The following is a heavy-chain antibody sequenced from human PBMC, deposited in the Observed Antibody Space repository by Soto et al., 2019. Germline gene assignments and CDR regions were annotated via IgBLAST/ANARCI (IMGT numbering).Heavy chain of an antibody. CDR2: IYYSGRT. J-gene: IGHJ4*02. D-gene: IGHD5-12*01. Sequence: SETLSLTCTVSGGSISSSSYYWGWIRQPPGNGLEWVGSIYYSGRTYYNPSHKSRVTISVDTSKNQFSLKLSSVTAADTAVYYCARHVEDGWYGGYVRRFDYWGQGTLVTVSS. V-gene: IGHV4-39*01. CDR1: GGSISSSSYY. CDR3: ARHVEDGWYGGYVRRFDY.